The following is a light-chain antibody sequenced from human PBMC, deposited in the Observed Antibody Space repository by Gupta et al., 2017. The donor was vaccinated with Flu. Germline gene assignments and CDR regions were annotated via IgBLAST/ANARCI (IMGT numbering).Light chain of an antibody. V-gene: IGKV4-1*01. CDR2: WAS. Sequence: DIVMTQSPYSLAVSLGERATINCKSSQSVLYRSNNKNYLAWYQQKPGQPPKLLIYWASTREYGVPDRFSGSGCGTDFTLTISSLQAEDVAVYYCQQDDSTPRAFGQGTKMDIK. J-gene: IGKJ2*01. CDR3: QQDDSTPRA. CDR1: QSVLYRSNNKNY.